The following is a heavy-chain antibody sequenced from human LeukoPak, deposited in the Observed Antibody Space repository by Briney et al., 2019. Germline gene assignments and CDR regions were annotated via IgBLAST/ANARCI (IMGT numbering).Heavy chain of an antibody. J-gene: IGHJ4*02. Sequence: ASVKVSCKASGYTFTSYGISWVRQAPGQGLEWVGWISAYNGNTNYAQKLQGRVTMTTDTSTSTAYMELSSLRSDDTAVYYCARDDVNYYDSRFAYWGQGTLVTVSS. CDR3: ARDDVNYYDSRFAY. CDR2: ISAYNGNT. V-gene: IGHV1-18*01. D-gene: IGHD3-22*01. CDR1: GYTFTSYG.